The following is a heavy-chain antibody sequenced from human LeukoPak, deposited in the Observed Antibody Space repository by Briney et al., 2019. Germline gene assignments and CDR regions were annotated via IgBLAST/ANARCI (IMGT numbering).Heavy chain of an antibody. V-gene: IGHV3-23*01. CDR2: ISGGGGST. D-gene: IGHD2-15*01. CDR1: GFTFSSYP. Sequence: GGSLRLSCAASGFTFSSYPMSWVRQAPGKGLEWVSAISGGGGSTYYADSVKGRFTISRDNPKNTLYLQMNSLRAEDTAVYYCAKGVIYCSGGNCYFGTFDIWGQGTMVTVSS. CDR3: AKGVIYCSGGNCYFGTFDI. J-gene: IGHJ3*02.